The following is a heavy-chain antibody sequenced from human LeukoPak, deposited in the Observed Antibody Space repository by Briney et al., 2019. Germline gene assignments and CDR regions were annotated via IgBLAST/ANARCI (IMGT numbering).Heavy chain of an antibody. J-gene: IGHJ4*02. D-gene: IGHD3-22*01. CDR3: NYYDSSGQGDY. CDR2: INPSGGST. V-gene: IGHV1-46*01. CDR1: GYTFTSYY. Sequence: GASVKVSCKASGYTFTSYYMHWVRQAPGQGLEWMGIINPSGGSTSYAQKFQGRVTMTTDTSTSTAYMELRSLRSDDTAVYYCNYYDSSGQGDYWGQGTLVTVSS.